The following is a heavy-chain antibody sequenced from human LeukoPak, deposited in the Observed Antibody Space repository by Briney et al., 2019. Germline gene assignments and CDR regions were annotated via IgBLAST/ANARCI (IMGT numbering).Heavy chain of an antibody. Sequence: GGSLRLSCAASGFTFSSYAMSWVRQAPGKGLEWVSAISGSSSYIYYADSVKGRFTISRDNAKNSLYLQMNSLRAEDTAVYYCARTPPRYYDSAAYYGMDVWGQGTTVTVSS. J-gene: IGHJ6*02. D-gene: IGHD3-22*01. CDR1: GFTFSSYA. CDR2: ISGSSSYI. CDR3: ARTPPRYYDSAAYYGMDV. V-gene: IGHV3-21*01.